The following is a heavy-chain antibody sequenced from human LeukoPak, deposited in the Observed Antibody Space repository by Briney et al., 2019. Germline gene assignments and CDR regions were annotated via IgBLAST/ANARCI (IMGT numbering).Heavy chain of an antibody. CDR2: IRNKANSYTT. D-gene: IGHD6-6*01. CDR3: ARVVDYYFDY. Sequence: PGGSLRLSRAASGLTFSDHYMDWVRQAPGKGLEWVGRIRNKANSYTTEYAASVKGRFTISRDDSKNSLYLQMNSLKTEDTAVYYCARVVDYYFDYWGQGTLVTVSS. CDR1: GLTFSDHY. J-gene: IGHJ4*02. V-gene: IGHV3-72*01.